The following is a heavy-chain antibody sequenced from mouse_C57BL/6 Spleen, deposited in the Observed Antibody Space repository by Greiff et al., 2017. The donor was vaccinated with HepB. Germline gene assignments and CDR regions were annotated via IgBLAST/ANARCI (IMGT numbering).Heavy chain of an antibody. CDR2: ISSGGSYT. CDR3: ARQTATVVANFDV. J-gene: IGHJ1*03. CDR1: GFTFSSYG. Sequence: DVQLVESGGDLVKPGGSLKLSCAASGFTFSSYGMSWVRQTPDKRLAWVATISSGGSYTYYPDSVKGRFTISRDNAKNTLYLQMSSLKSEDTAMYYCARQTATVVANFDVWGTGTTVTVSS. D-gene: IGHD1-1*01. V-gene: IGHV5-6*01.